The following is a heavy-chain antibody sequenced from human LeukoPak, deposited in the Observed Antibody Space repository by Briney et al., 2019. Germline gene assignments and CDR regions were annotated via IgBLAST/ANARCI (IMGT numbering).Heavy chain of an antibody. J-gene: IGHJ4*02. CDR2: ISGSGGST. D-gene: IGHD3-10*02. V-gene: IGHV3-23*01. CDR1: GFTFSSYE. CDR3: VTDLHGVNWYVQ. Sequence: GGSLRLSCAASGFTFSSYEMNWVRQAPGEGLEWVSAISGSGGSTYYADSVKGRFSISRDNLKNSLFLQMYSLRPDDTARYYCVTDLHGVNWYVQWGQGILVSVSS.